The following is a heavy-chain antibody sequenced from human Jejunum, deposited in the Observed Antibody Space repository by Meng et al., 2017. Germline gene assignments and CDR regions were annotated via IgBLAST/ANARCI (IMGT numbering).Heavy chain of an antibody. J-gene: IGHJ4*02. Sequence: GESLKISCEASGITFSYAWIIWVRQAPGKGLEWVGRMKSENDGGTIDYAAHVKGRFTLSRDDSKNTLFLQMNSLKIEDTAVYYCATSGHYDSSAYWGQGTLVTVSS. CDR2: MKSENDGGTI. CDR3: ATSGHYDSSAY. CDR1: GITFSYAW. D-gene: IGHD3-22*01. V-gene: IGHV3-15*01.